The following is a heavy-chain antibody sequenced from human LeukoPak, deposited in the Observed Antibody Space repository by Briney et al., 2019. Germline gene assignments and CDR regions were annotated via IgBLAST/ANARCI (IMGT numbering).Heavy chain of an antibody. CDR3: ARDRAVVVIAAPGY. J-gene: IGHJ4*02. V-gene: IGHV1-18*01. D-gene: IGHD2-15*01. Sequence: ASVKVSCKASGYTFFNYGVSWVRQAPGQGLEWMGWISAYNGNTNYAQKLQGRVTMTTDTSTNTAYMELRSLRSDDTAVYYCARDRAVVVIAAPGYLGQGTLVTVSS. CDR2: ISAYNGNT. CDR1: GYTFFNYG.